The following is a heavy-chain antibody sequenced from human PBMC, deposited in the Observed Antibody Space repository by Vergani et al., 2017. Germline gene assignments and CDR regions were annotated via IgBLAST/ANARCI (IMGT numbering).Heavy chain of an antibody. CDR3: ATPQTVSTGGMEV. CDR1: GYTFTDHY. D-gene: IGHD4-17*01. J-gene: IGHJ6*02. V-gene: IGHV1-69-2*01. CDR2: VDPEDGET. Sequence: EVQLLQTGAEVKKPGATMKISCKVSGYTFTDHYMHWVTQAPGNGLEWMGLVDPEDGETIYAEKFKGRVTIAADTSTDTAHLELSSLRSEDTAVYYCATPQTVSTGGMEVWGQGTTVIVSS.